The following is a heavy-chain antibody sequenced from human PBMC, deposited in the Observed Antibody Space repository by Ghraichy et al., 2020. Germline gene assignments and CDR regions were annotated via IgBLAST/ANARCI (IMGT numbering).Heavy chain of an antibody. Sequence: GGSLRLSCAASGFTFSSYEMNWVRQAPGKGLEWVSYISSSGSTIYYADSVKGRFTISRDNAKNSLYLQMNSLRAEDTAVYYCARAPVKGISMVRGNQRWDWFDPWGQGTLVTVSS. CDR1: GFTFSSYE. CDR3: ARAPVKGISMVRGNQRWDWFDP. CDR2: ISSSGSTI. V-gene: IGHV3-48*03. J-gene: IGHJ5*02. D-gene: IGHD3-10*01.